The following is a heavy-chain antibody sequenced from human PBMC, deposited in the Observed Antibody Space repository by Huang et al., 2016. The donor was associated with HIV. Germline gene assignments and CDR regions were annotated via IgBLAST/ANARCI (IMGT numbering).Heavy chain of an antibody. CDR1: GSTFSSFG. J-gene: IGHJ5*02. V-gene: IGHV3-30*18. CDR3: AKGASGSWSFDP. D-gene: IGHD6-13*01. Sequence: QVQLVESGGGVVQPGRSLRLSCAASGSTFSSFGMHWVRQARGKGLEWVAVISYDGRKKYEGDSVKGRFTNSRDKSKNTLYLQMNSLRTEDTAVYYCAKGASGSWSFDPWGRGTLVTVSS. CDR2: ISYDGRKK.